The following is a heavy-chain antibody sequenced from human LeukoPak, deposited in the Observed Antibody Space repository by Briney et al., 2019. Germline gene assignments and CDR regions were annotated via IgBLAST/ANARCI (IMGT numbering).Heavy chain of an antibody. J-gene: IGHJ3*02. Sequence: GGSLRLSCAASGFTFSSYGMHWVRQAPGKGLEWVTFIRYDGSDKYYADSVKGRFTISRDNSKNTLYLQMNSLRAEDTAVYYCAKDSEWEPLLWGAFDIWGQGTMVTVSS. CDR1: GFTFSSYG. V-gene: IGHV3-30*02. CDR2: IRYDGSDK. D-gene: IGHD1-26*01. CDR3: AKDSEWEPLLWGAFDI.